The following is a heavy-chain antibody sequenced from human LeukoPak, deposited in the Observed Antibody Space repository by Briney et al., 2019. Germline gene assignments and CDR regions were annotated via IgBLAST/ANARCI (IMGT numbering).Heavy chain of an antibody. CDR1: GGSINSGDYY. J-gene: IGHJ3*02. Sequence: PSQTLSLTCIVSGGSINSGDYYWNWIRQHPGKGLEWIGYIYYSGSTYYNPSLKSRVTISVDTSKNQFSLKLSSVTAADTAVYYCAREASIAAAGPDAFDIWGQGTMVTVSS. D-gene: IGHD6-13*01. CDR2: IYYSGST. V-gene: IGHV4-31*03. CDR3: AREASIAAAGPDAFDI.